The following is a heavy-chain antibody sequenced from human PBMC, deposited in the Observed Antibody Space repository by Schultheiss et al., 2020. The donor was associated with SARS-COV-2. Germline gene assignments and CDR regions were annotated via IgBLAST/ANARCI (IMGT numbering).Heavy chain of an antibody. J-gene: IGHJ4*02. Sequence: SQTLSLTCAVSGGSISSGGYSWSWIRQPPGKGLEWIGYIYYSGSTYYNPSLKSRVTISVDTSKNQFSLKLSSVTAADTAVYYCARHVRWLETATGTLDYWGQGTLVTVSS. CDR1: GGSISSGGYS. V-gene: IGHV4-30-2*05. CDR2: IYYSGST. D-gene: IGHD1-26*01. CDR3: ARHVRWLETATGTLDY.